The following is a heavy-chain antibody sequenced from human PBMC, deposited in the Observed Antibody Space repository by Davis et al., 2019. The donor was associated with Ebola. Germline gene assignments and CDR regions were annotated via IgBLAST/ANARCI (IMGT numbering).Heavy chain of an antibody. CDR1: GYTFINYG. V-gene: IGHV1-18*04. CDR3: ARVSGVPVYCSGGSCYNWLDP. D-gene: IGHD2-15*01. J-gene: IGHJ5*02. Sequence: ASVKVSCKASGYTFINYGITWVRQAPGQSLEWLGWIRTYDGNTNYAQKLQDRVTMTTDTSTTTVFMELTNLRSDDTAVYYCARVSGVPVYCSGGSCYNWLDPWGQGTLVTVSS. CDR2: IRTYDGNT.